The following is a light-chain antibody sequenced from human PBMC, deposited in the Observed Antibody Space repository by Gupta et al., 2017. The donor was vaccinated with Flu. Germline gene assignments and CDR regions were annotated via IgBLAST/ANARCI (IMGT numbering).Light chain of an antibody. V-gene: IGKV3-20*01. CDR3: QKYGSSPYT. J-gene: IGKJ2*01. CDR1: QSFSSSY. Sequence: IVLTQSPDTLSLSPGERVTLSCRASQSFSSSYLAWYQQKPGQSPRLLIYGASNRATGIPDRCSGSGSGTDFTLTVIRLEPEDFAVYYCQKYGSSPYTWGQGTKLEIK. CDR2: GAS.